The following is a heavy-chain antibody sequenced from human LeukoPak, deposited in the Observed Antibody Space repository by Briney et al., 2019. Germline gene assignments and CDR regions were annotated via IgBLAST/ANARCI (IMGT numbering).Heavy chain of an antibody. CDR3: AKGVRITTIRGAFDI. V-gene: IGHV3-9*01. D-gene: IGHD3-10*01. CDR2: ISWNSGSI. Sequence: GGSLRLSCAASGFTFDDYAMHWVRQAPGKGLEWVSGISWNSGSIAYADSVKGRFTISRDNAKNSLYLQMNSLRPEDTALYYCAKGVRITTIRGAFDIWGQGTMVTVSS. CDR1: GFTFDDYA. J-gene: IGHJ3*02.